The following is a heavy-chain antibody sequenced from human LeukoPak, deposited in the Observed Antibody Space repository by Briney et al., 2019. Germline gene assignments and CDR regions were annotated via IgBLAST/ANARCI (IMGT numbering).Heavy chain of an antibody. D-gene: IGHD2-2*01. CDR3: ARERLVVPATENYFDY. CDR1: GFTFSSYW. Sequence: GGSLRLSCAASGFTFSSYWMSWVRQAPGKGLEWVANIKQDGSEKYYVDSVKGRFTISRDNAKNSLYLQMNSLRAADTAVYYCARERLVVPATENYFDYWGQGTLVTVSS. J-gene: IGHJ4*02. V-gene: IGHV3-7*01. CDR2: IKQDGSEK.